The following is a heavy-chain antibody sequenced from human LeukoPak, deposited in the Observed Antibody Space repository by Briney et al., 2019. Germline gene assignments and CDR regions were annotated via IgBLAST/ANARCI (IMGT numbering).Heavy chain of an antibody. D-gene: IGHD1-14*01. CDR3: ADPGMGY. CDR2: IKQNGSDI. Sequence: GGSLRLSCATSGFSFSRYWMSWVRQAPGKGLEWVANIKQNGSDITYVDSVEGRFTISRDNAHNSLYLEMSSLRVEDTVVYYCADPGMGYWGQGTLVTVSA. CDR1: GFSFSRYW. V-gene: IGHV3-7*01. J-gene: IGHJ4*02.